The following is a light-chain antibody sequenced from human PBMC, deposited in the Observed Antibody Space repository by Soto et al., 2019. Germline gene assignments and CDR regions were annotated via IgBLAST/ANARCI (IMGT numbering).Light chain of an antibody. Sequence: DVVITHSPLSLSFTPGEPSCISCRASRSLLHITGETFLFWYLQKPGQSPQLLIYEVSTRVSGVPDRFSGSGSGTDFTLEISRVETDDVGIYYCMQSTQLPPTFGQGTRLEIK. CDR2: EVS. J-gene: IGKJ5*01. CDR1: RSLLHITGETF. V-gene: IGKV2D-29*02. CDR3: MQSTQLPPT.